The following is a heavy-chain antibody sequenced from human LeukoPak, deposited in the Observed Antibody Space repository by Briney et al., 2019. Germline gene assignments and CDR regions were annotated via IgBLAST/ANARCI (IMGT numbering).Heavy chain of an antibody. D-gene: IGHD3-22*01. CDR2: IIPIFGTA. V-gene: IGHV1-69*01. Sequence: GASVKVSCKASGGTFSSYAISWVRQAPGQGLEWMGGIIPIFGTANYAQKFQGRVTITADESTSTAYMELSSLRSEDTAVYYCARDASHYDSSGYFDYWGQGTLVTVSS. CDR1: GGTFSSYA. CDR3: ARDASHYDSSGYFDY. J-gene: IGHJ4*02.